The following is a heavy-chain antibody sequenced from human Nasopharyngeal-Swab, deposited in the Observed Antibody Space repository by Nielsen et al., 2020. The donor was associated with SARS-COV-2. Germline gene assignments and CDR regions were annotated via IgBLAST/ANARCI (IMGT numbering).Heavy chain of an antibody. CDR3: ARSPGVDTAMGPSYYFDY. J-gene: IGHJ4*02. D-gene: IGHD5-18*01. V-gene: IGHV4-39*01. Sequence: ESLKISCTVSGGSISSSSYYWGWIRPPPGKGLEWIGSIYYSGSTYYYPSLKSRVTISVDTSKNQFSLKLSSVTAADASMYYCARSPGVDTAMGPSYYFDYWGQGTLVTVSS. CDR2: IYYSGST. CDR1: GGSISSSSYY.